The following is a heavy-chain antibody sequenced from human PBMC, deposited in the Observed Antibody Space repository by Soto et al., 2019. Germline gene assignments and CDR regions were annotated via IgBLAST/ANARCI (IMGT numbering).Heavy chain of an antibody. CDR1: GYSFTSYW. V-gene: IGHV5-51*01. CDR2: IYPGDSDT. D-gene: IGHD3-22*01. J-gene: IGHJ4*02. Sequence: EESLKISCKGSGYSFTSYWIGWVRQMPGKGLEWMGIIYPGDSDTRYSPSFQGQVTISADKSISTAYLQWSSLKASDTAMYYCARLRDYYDSSGRGSAFYFDYWGRGTLVTVSS. CDR3: ARLRDYYDSSGRGSAFYFDY.